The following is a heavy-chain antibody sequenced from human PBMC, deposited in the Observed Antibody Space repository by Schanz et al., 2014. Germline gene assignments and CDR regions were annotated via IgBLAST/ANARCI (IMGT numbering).Heavy chain of an antibody. D-gene: IGHD5-12*01. V-gene: IGHV3-33*05. CDR2: ISYDGRHK. J-gene: IGHJ4*02. CDR1: GFTFTSYS. CDR3: AREGEWGYDPPRH. Sequence: QVQLVESGGGVVQPGRSLRLSCAASGFTFTSYSMHWVRQAPGRGLEWVAIISYDGRHKNYADSVKGRFTISRDNAKNSLYLQMNSLRAEDTAVYYCAREGEWGYDPPRHWGQGTLVTVSS.